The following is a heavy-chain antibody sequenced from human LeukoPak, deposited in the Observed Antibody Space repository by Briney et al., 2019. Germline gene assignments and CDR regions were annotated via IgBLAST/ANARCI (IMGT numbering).Heavy chain of an antibody. CDR2: ISSSSSYI. V-gene: IGHV3-21*01. CDR1: GFTFSSYS. J-gene: IGHJ6*03. Sequence: GGSLRLSCAASGFTFSSYSMNWVRQAPGKGLEWVSSISSSSSYIYYADSVKGRFTITRDNAKNSLYLQMNSLRAEDTAVYYCARIRQWLAHPSYYYYMDVSSRGTTVTASS. CDR3: ARIRQWLAHPSYYYYMDV. D-gene: IGHD6-19*01.